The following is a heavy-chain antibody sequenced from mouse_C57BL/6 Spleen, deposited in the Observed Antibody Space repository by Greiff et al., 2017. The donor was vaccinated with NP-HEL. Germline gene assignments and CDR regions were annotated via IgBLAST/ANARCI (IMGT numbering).Heavy chain of an antibody. D-gene: IGHD1-1*01. V-gene: IGHV1-81*01. CDR2: IYPRSGNT. CDR1: GYTFTSYG. Sequence: VQLQESGAELARPGASVKLSCKASGYTFTSYGISWVKQRTGQGLEWIGEIYPRSGNTYYNEKFKGKATLTADKSSSTAYMELRSLTSEDSAVYFCARWYYYGSSQYYFDYWGQGTTLTVSS. CDR3: ARWYYYGSSQYYFDY. J-gene: IGHJ2*01.